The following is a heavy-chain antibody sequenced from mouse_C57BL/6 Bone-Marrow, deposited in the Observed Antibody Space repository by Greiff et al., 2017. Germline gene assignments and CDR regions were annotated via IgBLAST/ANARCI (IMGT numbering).Heavy chain of an antibody. CDR1: GYTFTSYW. CDR2: IDPNSGGT. J-gene: IGHJ1*03. V-gene: IGHV1-72*01. D-gene: IGHD1-1*01. Sequence: QVQLQQSGAELVKPGASVKLSCKASGYTFTSYWMHWVKQRPGRGLEWIGRIDPNSGGTKYNEKFKSKATLTVDKPSSTAYMQLSSLTSEDSAVYYCARSFVTTVVRGYFDVWGTGTTVTVSS. CDR3: ARSFVTTVVRGYFDV.